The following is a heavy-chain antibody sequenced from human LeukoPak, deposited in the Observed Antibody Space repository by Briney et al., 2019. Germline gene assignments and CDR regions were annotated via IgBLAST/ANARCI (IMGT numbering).Heavy chain of an antibody. CDR1: GGSLSSYY. CDR2: IYYSGST. CDR3: ARARKDSSSWAPADAFDI. V-gene: IGHV4-59*01. J-gene: IGHJ3*02. Sequence: PSETLSLTCTVSGGSLSSYYWSWIRQPPGKGLEWIGYIYYSGSTNHNPSLKSRVTISVDTSKNQFSLKVISVTPTDTAVYYCARARKDSSSWAPADAFDIWGRGTMVTVSS. D-gene: IGHD6-13*01.